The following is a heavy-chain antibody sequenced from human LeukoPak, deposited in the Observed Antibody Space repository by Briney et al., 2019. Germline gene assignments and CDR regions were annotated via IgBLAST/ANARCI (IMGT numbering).Heavy chain of an antibody. V-gene: IGHV3-53*01. CDR3: ARRSPIAGAGPRRLED. CDR2: IYSGGST. CDR1: GFTVSSSH. J-gene: IGHJ4*02. D-gene: IGHD6-13*01. Sequence: GGSLRLSCAASGFTVSSSHMSWVRLAPGKGLEWVSIIYSGGSTSYADSVKGRFIISRDNSKNTLYLQMNSLRAEDTAVHYCARRSPIAGAGPRRLEDWGQGTLVTVSS.